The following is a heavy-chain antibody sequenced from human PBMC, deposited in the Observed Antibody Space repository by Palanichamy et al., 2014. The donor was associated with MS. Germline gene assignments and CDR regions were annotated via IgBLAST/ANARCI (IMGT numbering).Heavy chain of an antibody. CDR3: GVDGAY. Sequence: QVQLVESGGGVVQPGRSLRLSCAASGLTFSNYVVHWVRQAPGKGLEWVAVISYDGSNKYYADSVKGRFTISRDNSENTLYLQMNSLRAEDTAVYYCGVDGAYWGQGTLVTVSS. CDR1: GLTFSNYV. V-gene: IGHV3-30-3*01. CDR2: ISYDGSNK. D-gene: IGHD4-17*01. J-gene: IGHJ4*02.